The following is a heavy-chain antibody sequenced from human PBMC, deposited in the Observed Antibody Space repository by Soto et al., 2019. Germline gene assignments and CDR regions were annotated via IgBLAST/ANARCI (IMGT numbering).Heavy chain of an antibody. Sequence: ASVKVSCKASGYTFTGYYMHWVRQAPGQGLEWMGWINPNNGNTNYAQKLQGRVTMTTDTSTSTAYMELRSLRSDDTAVYYCARDEQESAYDYAWGSYRYSWFDPWGQGTLVTVSS. V-gene: IGHV1-18*04. D-gene: IGHD3-16*02. CDR2: INPNNGNT. CDR1: GYTFTGYY. J-gene: IGHJ5*02. CDR3: ARDEQESAYDYAWGSYRYSWFDP.